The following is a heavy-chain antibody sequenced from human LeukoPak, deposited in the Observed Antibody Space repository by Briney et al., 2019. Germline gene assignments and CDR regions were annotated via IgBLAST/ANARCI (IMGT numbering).Heavy chain of an antibody. CDR2: ISGSGGYT. CDR3: ARRAYSYDFDY. CDR1: GFTFTNYA. J-gene: IGHJ4*02. V-gene: IGHV3-23*01. D-gene: IGHD5-18*01. Sequence: GGSLRLSCAASGFTFTNYAMTWVRQAPGKGLEWVSAISGSGGYTYYADSVKGRFTISRDNFKNTLYLQMNSLRAEDTAVYYCARRAYSYDFDYWGQGTLVTVPS.